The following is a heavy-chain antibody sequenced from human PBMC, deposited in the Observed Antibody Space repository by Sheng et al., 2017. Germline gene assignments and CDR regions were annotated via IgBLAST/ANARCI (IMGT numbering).Heavy chain of an antibody. CDR3: AREKFMS. CDR2: ISGDGRTT. J-gene: IGHJ5*02. V-gene: IGHV3-74*01. CDR1: GFTFSNLW. Sequence: EVQLVESGGGLVQPGGSLRLSCTASGFTFSNLWMHWVHQTPEKGLVWVSGISGDGRTTQYAGSVKGRFSISRDNAKNTLFLQLDSLRDEDTAMYYCAREKFMSWGQGTLVTVSS.